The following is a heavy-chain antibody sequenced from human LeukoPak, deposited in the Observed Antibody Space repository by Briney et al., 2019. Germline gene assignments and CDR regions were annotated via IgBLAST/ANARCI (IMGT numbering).Heavy chain of an antibody. D-gene: IGHD3-22*01. J-gene: IGHJ4*02. CDR1: GFTFSTYW. CDR3: ARSTYYYDSSGYYHFDY. V-gene: IGHV3-30*03. Sequence: GGSLRLSCAASGFTFSTYWMGWVRQAPGKGRERVTVISYDGSNKYYADSVKGRFTISRDNSKNTLYLQMNSLRAEDTAVYYCARSTYYYDSSGYYHFDYWGQGTLVIVSS. CDR2: ISYDGSNK.